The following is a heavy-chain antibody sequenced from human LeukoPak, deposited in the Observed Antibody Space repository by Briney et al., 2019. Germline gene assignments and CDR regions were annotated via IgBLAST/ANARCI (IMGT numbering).Heavy chain of an antibody. J-gene: IGHJ4*02. V-gene: IGHV1-2*02. CDR2: INPNSGGT. D-gene: IGHD3-22*01. CDR3: ARGGYYDSSAYRVLDY. CDR1: GYTFTSYY. Sequence: GASVKVSCKASGYTFTSYYMHWVRRAPGQGLEWMGWINPNSGGTNSAQKFQGRVTMTRDTSISTAHMELSRLRSDDTAVYYCARGGYYDSSAYRVLDYWGQGTLVTVSS.